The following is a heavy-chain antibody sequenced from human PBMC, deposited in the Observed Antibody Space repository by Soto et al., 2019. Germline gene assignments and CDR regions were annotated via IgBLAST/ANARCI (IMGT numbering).Heavy chain of an antibody. V-gene: IGHV3-30*18. D-gene: IGHD3-22*01. J-gene: IGHJ3*01. Sequence: QVQLVESGGGVVQPGRSLRLSCAASGFTFSSYGMHWVRQAPGKGLEWVAVISYDGSNKYYADSVKGRFTISRDNSKNTLYRQMNSLRGEDTAVYYCAKAPDYYDSSGLLWGQGTMVTVSS. CDR2: ISYDGSNK. CDR3: AKAPDYYDSSGLL. CDR1: GFTFSSYG.